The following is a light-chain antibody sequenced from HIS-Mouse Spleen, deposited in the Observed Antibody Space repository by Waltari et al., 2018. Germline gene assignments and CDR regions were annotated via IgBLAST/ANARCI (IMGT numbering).Light chain of an antibody. J-gene: IGKJ1*01. Sequence: DIVMTQSPDSLAVSLGERATINCKSSQSVLYSSNNKNNLAWYQQKPGQPPKLLIYWASTRESWVPDRFSGSGSGTDFTLTISSLQAEDVAVYYCQQYYSTPPTFGQGTKVEIK. V-gene: IGKV4-1*01. CDR3: QQYYSTPPT. CDR2: WAS. CDR1: QSVLYSSNNKNN.